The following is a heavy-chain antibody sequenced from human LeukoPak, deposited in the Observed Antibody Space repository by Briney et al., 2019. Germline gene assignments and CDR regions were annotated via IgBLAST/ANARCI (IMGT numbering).Heavy chain of an antibody. Sequence: GGSLRLSCAASGFTVITNYMTWVRQAPGKGLEWVSVIYSGGSTYYADSVKGRFTISRDNSKNTLYLQMNSLRAEDTAVYYCARSMEYYYYYGMDVWGQGTTVAVSS. CDR3: ARSMEYYYYYGMDV. CDR2: IYSGGST. V-gene: IGHV3-53*01. D-gene: IGHD2/OR15-2a*01. CDR1: GFTVITNY. J-gene: IGHJ6*02.